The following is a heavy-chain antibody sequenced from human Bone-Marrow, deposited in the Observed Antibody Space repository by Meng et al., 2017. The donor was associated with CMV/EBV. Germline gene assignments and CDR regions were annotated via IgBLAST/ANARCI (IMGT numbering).Heavy chain of an antibody. V-gene: IGHV4-34*01. Sequence: SETLSLTCAVYGGSFSGYYWSWIRQPPGKGLEWIGEINHSGSTNYNPSLKSRVTISVDTSNNQFSLKLSSVTAADTAVYYFSRVGYFDSSGNYTYWGQGTLVTCSS. CDR3: SRVGYFDSSGNYTY. J-gene: IGHJ4*02. D-gene: IGHD3-22*01. CDR2: INHSGST. CDR1: GGSFSGYY.